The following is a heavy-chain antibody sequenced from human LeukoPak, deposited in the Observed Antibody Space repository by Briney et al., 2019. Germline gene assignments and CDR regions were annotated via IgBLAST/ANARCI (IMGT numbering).Heavy chain of an antibody. CDR2: ISPGGGPT. Sequence: GGSLRLSCAASGFTFSSYGMSWVRQAPGKGLEWVSGISPGGGPTYYADSVKGRFTISRDDSKNTLYLQMNNLRAEDTAVYYCAKDGAWLRFDDWGQGILVTVSS. V-gene: IGHV3-23*01. CDR3: AKDGAWLRFDD. J-gene: IGHJ4*02. CDR1: GFTFSSYG. D-gene: IGHD5-12*01.